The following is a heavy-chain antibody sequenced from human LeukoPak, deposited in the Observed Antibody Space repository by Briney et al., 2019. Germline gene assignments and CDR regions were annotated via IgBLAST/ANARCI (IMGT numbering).Heavy chain of an antibody. D-gene: IGHD2-15*01. CDR1: GFTFSSYW. J-gene: IGHJ4*02. CDR2: ISGDGSRT. CDR3: ARDRGYCIDC. V-gene: IGHV3-74*01. Sequence: PGGSLRLSCAASGFTFSSYWMHWVRQAPGNALVWVSHISGDGSRTSYADSVKGRFTISRDNAKNTLYLQMNSLRDEDTAVYYCARDRGYCIDCWGQGTLVTVST.